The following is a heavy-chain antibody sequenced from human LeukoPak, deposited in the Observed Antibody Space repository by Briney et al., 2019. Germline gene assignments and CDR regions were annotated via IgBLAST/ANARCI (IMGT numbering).Heavy chain of an antibody. J-gene: IGHJ6*02. CDR2: IYTSGST. CDR1: GGSISSYC. CDR3: ARDYPYGSGSYFGYYYYGMDV. Sequence: PSETLSLTCTVSGGSISSYCWSWIRQPAGKGLEWIGRIYTSGSTNYNPSLKSRVTMSVDTSKNQFSLKLSSVTAADTAVYYCARDYPYGSGSYFGYYYYGMDVWGQRTTVTVSS. V-gene: IGHV4-4*07. D-gene: IGHD3-10*01.